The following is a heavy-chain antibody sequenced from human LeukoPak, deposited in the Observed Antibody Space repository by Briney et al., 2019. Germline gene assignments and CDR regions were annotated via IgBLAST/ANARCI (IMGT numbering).Heavy chain of an antibody. V-gene: IGHV4-39*07. J-gene: IGHJ5*02. D-gene: IGHD1-26*01. CDR1: GGSISSSSYY. CDR3: ARDNSVGETAWWFDP. Sequence: NPSETLSLTCTVSGGSISSSSYYWGWIRQPPGKGLEWIGSIYYSGSTNYNPSLKSRVTISVDTSKNQFSLKLSSVTAADTAVYYCARDNSVGETAWWFDPWGQGTLVTVSS. CDR2: IYYSGST.